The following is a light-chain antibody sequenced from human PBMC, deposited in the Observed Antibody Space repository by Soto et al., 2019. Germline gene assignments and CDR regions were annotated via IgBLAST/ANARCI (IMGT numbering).Light chain of an antibody. CDR2: DVS. V-gene: IGLV2-14*03. J-gene: IGLJ1*01. CDR1: SSDVGAYNY. Sequence: SVLTQPASVSGSPGQSITISCTGTSSDVGAYNYVSWYQQHPGKAPKLMIYDVSNRPSGVSNRFSGSKSGNTASLTISGLQAEDEADYYCSSYTSSNAYVFGTGTKVTVL. CDR3: SSYTSSNAYV.